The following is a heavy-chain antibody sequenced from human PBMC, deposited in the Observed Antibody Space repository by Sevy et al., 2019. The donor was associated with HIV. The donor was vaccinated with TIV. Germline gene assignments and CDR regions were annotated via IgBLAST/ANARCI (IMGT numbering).Heavy chain of an antibody. CDR1: GFTFNNAW. CDR2: IKSKIDGATR. CDR3: TAGVGTSDFDY. V-gene: IGHV3-15*01. J-gene: IGHJ4*02. Sequence: GGSLRLSCEASGFTFNNAWMSWVRQAPGKGLEWVGRIKSKIDGATRDFAAPVKGRFAISRDDSKNTLYLQMNSLKNEDTAVYYCTAGVGTSDFDYWGRGVLVTVSS. D-gene: IGHD1-26*01.